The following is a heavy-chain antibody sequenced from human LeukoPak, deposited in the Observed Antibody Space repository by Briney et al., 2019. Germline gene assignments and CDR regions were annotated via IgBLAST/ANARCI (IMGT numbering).Heavy chain of an antibody. V-gene: IGHV1-8*01. CDR1: GYTFTSYD. J-gene: IGHJ6*02. Sequence: ASVKVSCKASGYTFTSYDTNWVRQATGQGLEWMGWRNPNSGNTGYAQKFQGRVTMTRNTSISTAYMELSSLRSEDTAVYYCARWGWSERGYYYGMDVWGQGTTVTVSS. CDR2: RNPNSGNT. D-gene: IGHD6-19*01. CDR3: ARWGWSERGYYYGMDV.